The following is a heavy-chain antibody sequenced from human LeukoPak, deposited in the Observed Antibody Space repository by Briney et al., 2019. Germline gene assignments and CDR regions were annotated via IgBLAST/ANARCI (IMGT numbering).Heavy chain of an antibody. J-gene: IGHJ4*02. V-gene: IGHV3-74*01. CDR3: AKQNDFWSGPEG. CDR1: GFTFSSYW. Sequence: GGSLRLSCAASGFTFSSYWMHWVRQAPGKGLVWVSRINSDGSSTSYADSVKGQFTISRDNAKNTLYLQMTSLRVEDTAVYYCAKQNDFWSGPEGWGQGTLVTVSS. D-gene: IGHD3-3*01. CDR2: INSDGSST.